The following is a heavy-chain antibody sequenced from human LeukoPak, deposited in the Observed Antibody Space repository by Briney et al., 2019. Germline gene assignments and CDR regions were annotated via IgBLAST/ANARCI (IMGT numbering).Heavy chain of an antibody. CDR3: ARPFGIAVAWGENFDY. Sequence: GGSLRLSCAASGFTFSNYGMNWVRQAPGKGLEWVSFISSSSSYINYGDSVKGRFTISRDNAKNSLYLQMNSLRAEDTAVYYRARPFGIAVAWGENFDYWGQGTLVTVSS. CDR1: GFTFSNYG. D-gene: IGHD6-19*01. J-gene: IGHJ4*02. V-gene: IGHV3-21*01. CDR2: ISSSSSYI.